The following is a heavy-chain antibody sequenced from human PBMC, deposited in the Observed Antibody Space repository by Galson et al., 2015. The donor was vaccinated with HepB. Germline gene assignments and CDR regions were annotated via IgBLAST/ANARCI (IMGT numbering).Heavy chain of an antibody. D-gene: IGHD3-22*01. CDR1: GFTFSSYA. Sequence: SLRLSCAASGFTFSSYAMHWVRQAPGKGLEWVAVISYDGSNKYYADSVKGRFTISRDNSKNTLYLQMNSLRAEDTAVYYCARAQGGYYYYDYWGQGTLVTVSS. J-gene: IGHJ4*02. V-gene: IGHV3-30*04. CDR2: ISYDGSNK. CDR3: ARAQGGYYYYDY.